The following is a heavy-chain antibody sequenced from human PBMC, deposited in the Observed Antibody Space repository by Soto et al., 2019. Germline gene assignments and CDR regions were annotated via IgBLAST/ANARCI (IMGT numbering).Heavy chain of an antibody. Sequence: SQTLSLTCAISGDSVSSNSAAWNWIRQSPSRGLEWLGRTYYRSKWYNDYAVSVKSRITINPDTSKNQFSLQLNSVTPEDTAVYYCARAPYYDILTGYLKRENAFDIWGQGTMVTVSS. CDR1: GDSVSSNSAA. D-gene: IGHD3-9*01. CDR2: TYYRSKWYN. J-gene: IGHJ3*02. CDR3: ARAPYYDILTGYLKRENAFDI. V-gene: IGHV6-1*01.